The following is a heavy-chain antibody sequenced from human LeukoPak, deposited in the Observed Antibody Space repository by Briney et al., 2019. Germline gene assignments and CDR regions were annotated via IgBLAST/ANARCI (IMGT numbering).Heavy chain of an antibody. CDR2: IGTSGANT. CDR1: GFTFNNYG. V-gene: IGHV3-23*01. CDR3: AKKSGDHFHFDF. D-gene: IGHD2-21*01. Sequence: GGSLRLSCAASGFTFNNYGMGWVRQTPGKGLEWVATIGTSGANTYHADSVKGRFTVSRDNSKSTLYLQMNSLRAEDTAVYHCAKKSGDHFHFDFWGQGTLVTVSS. J-gene: IGHJ4*02.